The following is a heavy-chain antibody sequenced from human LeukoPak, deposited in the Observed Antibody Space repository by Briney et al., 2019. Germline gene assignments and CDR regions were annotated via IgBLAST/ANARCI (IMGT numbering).Heavy chain of an antibody. J-gene: IGHJ4*02. D-gene: IGHD5-24*01. CDR1: GLTFSNVW. Sequence: GGSLRLSCEVSGLTFSNVWMHWVRQTPGQGLVWVCRINTAGSTVYADPVKGRFTISRDNAKNMVYLQMNSLRVEDTAVYYCARDYKYAFDNWGQGTLVTVSS. CDR2: INTAGST. CDR3: ARDYKYAFDN. V-gene: IGHV3-74*01.